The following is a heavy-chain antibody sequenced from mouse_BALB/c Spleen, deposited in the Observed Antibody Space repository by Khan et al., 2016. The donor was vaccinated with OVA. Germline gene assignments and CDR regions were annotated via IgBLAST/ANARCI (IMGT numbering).Heavy chain of an antibody. Sequence: VQLQQSGAELVRSGASVKLSCTASAFNIQDYFIHWMKQRPKQGLEWIGGIDPEDGDTECAPKFQGKATMTADASSNTAYLDLSSLTSQDTAVYYGNAAKLSLSFASWGQGTLVTVSA. CDR1: AFNIQDYF. CDR3: NAAKLSLSFAS. D-gene: IGHD1-3*01. V-gene: IGHV14-4*02. CDR2: IDPEDGDT. J-gene: IGHJ3*01.